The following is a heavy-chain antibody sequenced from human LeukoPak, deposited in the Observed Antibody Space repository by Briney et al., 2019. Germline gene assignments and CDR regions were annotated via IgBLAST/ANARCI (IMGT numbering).Heavy chain of an antibody. CDR1: GYTFTSYG. CDR3: ATDCSSTSCYLGP. V-gene: IGHV1-18*01. CDR2: ISAYNGNT. Sequence: ASVKVSCKVSGYTFTSYGISWVRQAPGQGLEWMGWISAYNGNTNYAQKLQGRVTMTTDTSTSTAYMELSSLRSEDTAVYYCATDCSSTSCYLGPWGQGTLVTVSS. D-gene: IGHD2-2*01. J-gene: IGHJ5*02.